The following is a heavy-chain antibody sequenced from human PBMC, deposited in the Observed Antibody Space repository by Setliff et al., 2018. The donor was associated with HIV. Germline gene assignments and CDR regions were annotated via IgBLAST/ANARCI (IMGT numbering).Heavy chain of an antibody. CDR2: IYIYNSGST. Sequence: LSLTCSVSGGSFSGYYWSWIRQPPGKGLEWIGYIYIYNSGSTNYNPSLTSRVTIPVDTSRNQFSLKLTSVTAADTAIYYCARGGNFDYWGQGTQVTVSS. J-gene: IGHJ4*02. CDR1: GGSFSGYY. CDR3: ARGGNFDY. V-gene: IGHV4-59*01.